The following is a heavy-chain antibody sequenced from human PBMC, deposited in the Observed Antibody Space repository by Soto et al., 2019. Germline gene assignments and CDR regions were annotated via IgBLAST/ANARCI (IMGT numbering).Heavy chain of an antibody. V-gene: IGHV4-34*01. J-gene: IGHJ3*02. CDR2: INHSGST. CDR1: GGSFSGYY. D-gene: IGHD3-10*02. CDR3: ARGPAAIFGDAFDI. Sequence: WETLSLTCAVYGGSFSGYYWSWIRQPPGKGLEWIGEINHSGSTNYNPSLKSRVTISVDTSKNQFSLKLSSVTAADTAVYYCARGPAAIFGDAFDIWGQGTMVT.